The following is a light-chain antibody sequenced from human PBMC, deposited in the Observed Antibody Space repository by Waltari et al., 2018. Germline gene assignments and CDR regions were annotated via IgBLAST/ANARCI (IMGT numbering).Light chain of an antibody. J-gene: IGKJ2*01. V-gene: IGKV1-39*01. Sequence: DIRMTQSPSSLSAFLGDRVTISCRSSQTISHYLNWYQQKPGKAPKLLSFSASTLQSGVPSRFTGAGSGTNFTLTISSLQPEDFATYYCHQSYSPLNSFGQGTKLEIK. CDR1: QTISHY. CDR3: HQSYSPLNS. CDR2: SAS.